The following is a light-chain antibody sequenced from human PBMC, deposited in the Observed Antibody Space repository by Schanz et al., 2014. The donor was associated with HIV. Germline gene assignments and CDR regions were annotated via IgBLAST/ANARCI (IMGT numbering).Light chain of an antibody. V-gene: IGLV2-14*03. J-gene: IGLJ2*01. CDR3: NSYTRTSTPV. CDR1: SSDVGGYNY. CDR2: DVS. Sequence: SALTQPASVSGSPGQSITISCTGTSSDVGGYNYVSWYQHHPGKAPKLMIYDVSNRPSGVSNRFSGSKSGNTASLTISGLQAEDEADYYCNSYTRTSTPVLGGGTKLTV.